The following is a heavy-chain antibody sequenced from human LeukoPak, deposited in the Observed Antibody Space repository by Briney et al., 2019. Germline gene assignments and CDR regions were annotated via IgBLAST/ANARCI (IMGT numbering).Heavy chain of an antibody. D-gene: IGHD5-24*01. Sequence: PSETLSLTCTVSGGSISSSSYYWGWIRQPPGKGLEWIGSIYYSGSTYYNPSLKSRVTISVDTSKNQFSLKLSSVTAADTAVYHCARLEMATISFDYWGQGTLVTVSS. V-gene: IGHV4-39*01. J-gene: IGHJ4*02. CDR3: ARLEMATISFDY. CDR2: IYYSGST. CDR1: GGSISSSSYY.